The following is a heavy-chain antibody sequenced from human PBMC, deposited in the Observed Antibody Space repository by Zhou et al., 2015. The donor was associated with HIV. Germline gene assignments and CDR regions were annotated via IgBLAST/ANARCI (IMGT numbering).Heavy chain of an antibody. J-gene: IGHJ3*01. Sequence: QVQLVQSGXEVKKPGSSVKVSCKASGGTFVSYAITWVRQAPGQGLEWMGGIIAGFGAVNYAQKFRGRVSISVDESTRTAYMELSGLRSEDTAVYYCATSSGEYEYAFELWGQGTKVIVAA. D-gene: IGHD3-22*01. V-gene: IGHV1-69*01. CDR2: IIAGFGAV. CDR3: ATSSGEYEYAFEL. CDR1: GGTFVSYA.